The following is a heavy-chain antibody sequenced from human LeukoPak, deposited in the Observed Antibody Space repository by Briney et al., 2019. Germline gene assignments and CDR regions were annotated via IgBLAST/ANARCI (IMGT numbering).Heavy chain of an antibody. CDR2: ISYDGSSK. Sequence: GGSLRLSCAASGFTFSSYAMHWVRQAPGKGLEWVAVISYDGSSKYYADSVKGRFTISRDNSKNTLYLQMNSLRAEDTAVYYCARDLYCSGGSCYSALVWGQGTLVTVSS. V-gene: IGHV3-30-3*01. J-gene: IGHJ4*02. D-gene: IGHD2-15*01. CDR1: GFTFSSYA. CDR3: ARDLYCSGGSCYSALV.